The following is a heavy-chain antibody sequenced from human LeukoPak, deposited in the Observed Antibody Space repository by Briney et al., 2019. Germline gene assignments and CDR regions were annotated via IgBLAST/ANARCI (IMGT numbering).Heavy chain of an antibody. CDR1: GGSISSYY. CDR3: ARGVGS. Sequence: SETLSLTCTVSGGSISSYYWSWIRQPPGKGLEWIGEINHSGSTNYNPSLKSRVTISVDTSKNQFSLKLSSVTAADTAVYYCARGVGSWGQGTLVTVSS. J-gene: IGHJ4*02. V-gene: IGHV4-34*01. CDR2: INHSGST.